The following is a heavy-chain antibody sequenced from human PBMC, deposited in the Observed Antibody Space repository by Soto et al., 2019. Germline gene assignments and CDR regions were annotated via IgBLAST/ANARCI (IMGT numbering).Heavy chain of an antibody. CDR3: AKVRWGPNWFDP. D-gene: IGHD4-17*01. J-gene: IGHJ5*02. V-gene: IGHV1-18*01. Sequence: ASVKVSCKASGYTFTSYGISWVRQAPGQGLEWMGWISAYNGNTNYAQKLQGRVTMTTDTSTSTAYMELRSLRSDDTAVYYCAKVRWGPNWFDPWGQGTLVTVSS. CDR2: ISAYNGNT. CDR1: GYTFTSYG.